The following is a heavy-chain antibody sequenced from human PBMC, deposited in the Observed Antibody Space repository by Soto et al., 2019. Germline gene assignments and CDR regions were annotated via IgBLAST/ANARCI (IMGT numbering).Heavy chain of an antibody. CDR1: GFTVSNNY. J-gene: IGHJ4*02. CDR3: ARCHYGSPPGYLDY. D-gene: IGHD3-10*01. V-gene: IGHV3-66*01. Sequence: PGGSLRLSCAASGFTVSNNYMSWVRQAPGEGLEWVSVIYNGGSTYYGDSMKGRFTISRDISQNTLYLQMNSLRVEDTAVYYCARCHYGSPPGYLDYWGQGTLVTVSS. CDR2: IYNGGST.